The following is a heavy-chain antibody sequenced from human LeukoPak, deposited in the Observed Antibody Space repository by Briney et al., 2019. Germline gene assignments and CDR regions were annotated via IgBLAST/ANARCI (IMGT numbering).Heavy chain of an antibody. V-gene: IGHV3-21*01. CDR1: GFTFSSYG. CDR2: ISSSSSCI. J-gene: IGHJ5*02. CDR3: ARDRGATVDPEGFDP. D-gene: IGHD4-11*01. Sequence: GGSLRLSCAASGFTFSSYGMHWVRQAPGKGLEWVSSISSSSSCIYYADSVKGRFTISRDNAKNSLYLQMNSLRAEDTAVYYCARDRGATVDPEGFDPWGQGTLVTVSS.